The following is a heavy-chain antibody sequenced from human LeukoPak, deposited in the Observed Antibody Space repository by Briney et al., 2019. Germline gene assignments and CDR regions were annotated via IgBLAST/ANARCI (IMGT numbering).Heavy chain of an antibody. CDR2: ISGSGGST. D-gene: IGHD2-2*01. Sequence: PGGSLRLSCAASGFTFSSYAMSWVRQAPGKGLEWVSAISGSGGSTYYADSVKGRFTISRDNSKNTLYLQMNSLRAEDTAVYYCARVGCSSTSCYLGGKYYFDYWGQGTLVTVSS. CDR3: ARVGCSSTSCYLGGKYYFDY. J-gene: IGHJ4*02. CDR1: GFTFSSYA. V-gene: IGHV3-23*01.